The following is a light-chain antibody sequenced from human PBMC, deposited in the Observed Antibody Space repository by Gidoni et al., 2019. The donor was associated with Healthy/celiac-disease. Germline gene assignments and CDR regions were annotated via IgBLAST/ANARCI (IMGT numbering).Light chain of an antibody. J-gene: IGLJ3*02. Sequence: QSVLTQPPSVSGAPGQRVTISCTRRSSNIGAGDDVHWSQQLPGTAPKLLLYDNNNRRPGGADRFSGCKSGGSAALAITAVQSEDEDDDYCRQYDDSLRSSGVFGGGTKLTVL. V-gene: IGLV1-40*01. CDR3: RQYDDSLRSSGV. CDR1: SSNIGAGDD. CDR2: DNN.